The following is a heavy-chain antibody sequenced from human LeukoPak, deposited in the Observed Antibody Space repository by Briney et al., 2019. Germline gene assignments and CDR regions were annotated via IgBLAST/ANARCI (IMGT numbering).Heavy chain of an antibody. J-gene: IGHJ4*02. V-gene: IGHV1-46*01. D-gene: IGHD1-7*01. CDR2: INPRGGST. Sequence: ASVKVSCKASGYTFTTYYTHWVRQAPGQGLEWAGIINPRGGSTTYAQKFQGRVTMTRDTSTSTVYMELSSLKSDDTAVYYCARGGGPGNYPFDFWGQGTLVTVSS. CDR1: GYTFTTYY. CDR3: ARGGGPGNYPFDF.